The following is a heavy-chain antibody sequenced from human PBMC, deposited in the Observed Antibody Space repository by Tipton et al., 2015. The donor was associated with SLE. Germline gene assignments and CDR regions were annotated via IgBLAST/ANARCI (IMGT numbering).Heavy chain of an antibody. CDR2: IHHSGST. Sequence: GLVKPSETLSLTCSIFDGSIDIYYWHWIRQAPGKGLEWIGFIHHSGSTNYSPSLKSRVTMSVDTSKNQFSLKLSSVTAADTAVYYCARHPYRQPGGRDYWGQGTLVTVSS. CDR3: ARHPYRQPGGRDY. V-gene: IGHV4-59*08. D-gene: IGHD1-26*01. CDR1: DGSIDIYY. J-gene: IGHJ4*02.